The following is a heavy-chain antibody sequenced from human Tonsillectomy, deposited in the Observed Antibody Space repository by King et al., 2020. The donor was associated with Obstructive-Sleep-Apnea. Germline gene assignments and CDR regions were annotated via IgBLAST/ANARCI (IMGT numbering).Heavy chain of an antibody. CDR2: INHSGST. V-gene: IGHV4-34*01. J-gene: IGHJ5*02. CDR1: GGSFSGYY. CDR3: ARGLDFLRWFDP. D-gene: IGHD3-3*01. Sequence: VQLQQWGAGLLKPSETLSLTCAVYGGSFSGYYWSWIRQPPGKGLEWIGEINHSGSTNYNPSLKSRVTISVDTSKNQFSLKLRSVTAADTAVYYCARGLDFLRWFDPWGQGTLVTVSS.